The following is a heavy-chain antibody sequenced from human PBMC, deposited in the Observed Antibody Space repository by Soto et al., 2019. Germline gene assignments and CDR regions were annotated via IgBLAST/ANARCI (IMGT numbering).Heavy chain of an antibody. J-gene: IGHJ3*02. V-gene: IGHV1-18*04. Sequence: QARLVQSGAEVKKSGASVRVSCKASGYTLTNYGVTWVRQAPGQGLEWLGRVTPYKADTNSAQNLQGRVTMATDTSENTAYLELRSLRSDDTAVYFCATDGPSNSGNLYAFDIWGQGTMVTVSA. CDR3: ATDGPSNSGNLYAFDI. CDR2: VTPYKADT. CDR1: GYTLTNYG. D-gene: IGHD5-12*01.